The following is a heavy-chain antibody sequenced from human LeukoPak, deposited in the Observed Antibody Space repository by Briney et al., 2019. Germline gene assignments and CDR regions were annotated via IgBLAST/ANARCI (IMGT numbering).Heavy chain of an antibody. CDR1: GFSFSDTW. V-gene: IGHV3-15*01. J-gene: IGHJ4*02. D-gene: IGHD7-27*01. CDR2: IKSKTDGGTT. CDR3: TTGNWGPH. Sequence: GGSLRLSCVGSGFSFSDTWMSWVRQSPGKGLEWVGRIKSKTDGGTTDYAAPVKGRFTISRDDSKNTLYLQMNSLKTEDTAVYYCTTGNWGPHWGQGTLVTVSS.